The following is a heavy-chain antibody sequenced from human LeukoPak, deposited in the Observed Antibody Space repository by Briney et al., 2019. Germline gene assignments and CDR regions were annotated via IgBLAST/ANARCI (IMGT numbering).Heavy chain of an antibody. CDR1: GFTFGDYA. J-gene: IGHJ4*02. D-gene: IGHD3-9*01. V-gene: IGHV3-49*04. CDR3: TREDYDILTGYLAPYYFDY. CDR2: IRSKAYGGTT. Sequence: PGGSLRLSCTASGFTFGDYAMSWVRQAPGKGLEWVGFIRSKAYGGTTEYAASVKGRFTISRDDSKSIAYLQMNSLKTEDTAVYYCTREDYDILTGYLAPYYFDYWGQGTLVTVSS.